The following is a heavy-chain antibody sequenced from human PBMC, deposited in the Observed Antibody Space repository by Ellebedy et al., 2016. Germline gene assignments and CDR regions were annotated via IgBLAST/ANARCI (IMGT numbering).Heavy chain of an antibody. CDR2: IYSGGRT. CDR1: GFTFSDYY. Sequence: GGSLRLSCAASGFTFSDYYMSWIRQAPGKGLEWVSVIYSGGRTYYADSVKGRFTISRDNAKNSLYLQMNSLRAEDTAVYYCARREGVRGEDYWGQGTLVTVSS. V-gene: IGHV3-66*01. D-gene: IGHD3-10*01. J-gene: IGHJ4*02. CDR3: ARREGVRGEDY.